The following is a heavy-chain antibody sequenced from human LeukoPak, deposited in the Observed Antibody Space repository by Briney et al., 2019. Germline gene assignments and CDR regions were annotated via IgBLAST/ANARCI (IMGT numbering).Heavy chain of an antibody. CDR2: ISAYNGNT. J-gene: IGHJ4*02. CDR1: CYTFTSYG. D-gene: IGHD3-3*01. V-gene: IGHV1-18*01. CDR3: ARDLSTIFGVVIYFDY. Sequence: GASVKVSCKASCYTFTSYGISWVRQAPGQGLEWMGWISAYNGNTNYAQKLQGRVTMTTDTSTSTAYVELRSMRSDDTAVYYCARDLSTIFGVVIYFDYWGQGTLVTVSS.